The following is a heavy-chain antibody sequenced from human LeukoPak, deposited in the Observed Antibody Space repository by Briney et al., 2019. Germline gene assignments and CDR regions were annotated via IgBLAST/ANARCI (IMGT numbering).Heavy chain of an antibody. V-gene: IGHV1-2*06. CDR3: ARGNDYGDSHIGEDY. CDR1: GYTFTGYY. J-gene: IGHJ4*02. Sequence: ASVKVSCKASGYTFTGYYMHWVRQAPGQGLEWTGRINPNSGGTNYAQKFQGRVTMTRNTSISTAYMELSSLRSEDTAVYYCARGNDYGDSHIGEDYWGQGTLVTVSS. D-gene: IGHD4-17*01. CDR2: INPNSGGT.